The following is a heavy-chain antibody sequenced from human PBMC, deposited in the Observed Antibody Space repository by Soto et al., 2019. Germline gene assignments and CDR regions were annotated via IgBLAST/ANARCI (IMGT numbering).Heavy chain of an antibody. J-gene: IGHJ5*02. CDR1: GFTFSSYS. CDR2: ISSSSSYI. V-gene: IGHV3-21*01. D-gene: IGHD2-2*01. Sequence: GGSLRLSCAASGFTFSSYSMNWVRQAPGKGLEWVSSISSSSSYIYYADSVKGRFTISRDNAKNSLYLQMNSLRAEDTAVYYCARGRDIVVVPARFDPWGQGTLVTVSS. CDR3: ARGRDIVVVPARFDP.